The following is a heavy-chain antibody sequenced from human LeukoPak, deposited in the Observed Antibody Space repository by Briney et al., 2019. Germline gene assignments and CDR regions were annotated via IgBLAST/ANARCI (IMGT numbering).Heavy chain of an antibody. CDR2: IYHSGST. J-gene: IGHJ5*02. V-gene: IGHV4-4*02. CDR1: GGSISSSNW. CDR3: ARGGYSGSDWTT. Sequence: PSGTLSLTCAVSGGSISSSNWWSWVRQPPGKGLEWIGEIYHSGSTNYNPSLKSRVTISVDTSKNQFSLKLSSVTAADTAVYYCARGGYSGSDWTTWGQGTLVTVSS. D-gene: IGHD5-12*01.